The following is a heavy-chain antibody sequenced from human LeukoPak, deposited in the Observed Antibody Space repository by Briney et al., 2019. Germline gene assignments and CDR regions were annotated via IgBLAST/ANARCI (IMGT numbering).Heavy chain of an antibody. CDR1: GFTFSSYW. CDR3: ARHTYYYGSGSYYSDGWFDP. J-gene: IGHJ5*02. CDR2: INSDGSST. V-gene: IGHV3-74*01. Sequence: GGSLRLSCAASGFTFSSYWMHWVRQAPGKGLEWVSRINSDGSSTNYADSVKGRFTISRDNAKNTLYLQMNSLRAEDTAVYYCARHTYYYGSGSYYSDGWFDPWGQGTLVTVSS. D-gene: IGHD3-10*01.